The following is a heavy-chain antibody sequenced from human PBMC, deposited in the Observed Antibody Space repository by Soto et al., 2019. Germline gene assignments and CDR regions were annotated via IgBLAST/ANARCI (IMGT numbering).Heavy chain of an antibody. V-gene: IGHV3-33*01. J-gene: IGHJ6*02. CDR1: GFTFSSYG. D-gene: IGHD3-10*01. CDR3: ARDRVWFGELSGHDYYYGMDV. CDR2: IWYDGSNK. Sequence: QVQLVESGGGVVQPGRSLRLSCAASGFTFSSYGMHWVRQAPGKWLEWVAVIWYDGSNKYYADTVKGRLTISRDNSRNTLYLQMNSLRAEDTAVYYCARDRVWFGELSGHDYYYGMDVWDQGTTVTVSS.